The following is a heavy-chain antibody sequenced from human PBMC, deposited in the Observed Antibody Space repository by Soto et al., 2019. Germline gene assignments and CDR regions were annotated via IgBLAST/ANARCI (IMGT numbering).Heavy chain of an antibody. Sequence: GGSLRLSCAASGFTFSSYAMSWVRQAPEKGLEWVSAISGSGGSTYYADSVKGRFTISRDNSKNTLYLQMNSLRAEDTAVYYCAKDRSGGEGMDVGGQGTTVTVSS. V-gene: IGHV3-23*01. D-gene: IGHD3-10*01. CDR2: ISGSGGST. CDR1: GFTFSSYA. CDR3: AKDRSGGEGMDV. J-gene: IGHJ6*02.